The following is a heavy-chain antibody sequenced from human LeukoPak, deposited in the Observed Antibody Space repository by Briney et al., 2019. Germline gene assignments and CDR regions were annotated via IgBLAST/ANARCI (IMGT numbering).Heavy chain of an antibody. J-gene: IGHJ6*02. Sequence: SETLSLTCTVSGGSISGYYWSWIRQPPGQGLEWIGYIYYSGSTNYNPSLKSRVTISVDTSKNQFSLKLTSVTAADTAVYYCARRITLYGMDVWGQGTTVTVSS. CDR1: GGSISGYY. D-gene: IGHD3-10*01. CDR2: IYYSGST. CDR3: ARRITLYGMDV. V-gene: IGHV4-59*08.